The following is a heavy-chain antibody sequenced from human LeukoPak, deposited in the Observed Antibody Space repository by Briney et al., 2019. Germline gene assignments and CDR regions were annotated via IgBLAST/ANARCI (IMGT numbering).Heavy chain of an antibody. D-gene: IGHD3-3*01. CDR1: GYTLTELS. J-gene: IGHJ3*02. CDR2: FDPEDGET. V-gene: IGHV1-24*01. Sequence: VASVKVSCKVSGYTLTELSMHWVRQAPGKGLEWMGGFDPEDGETIYAQKFQGRVTMTEDTSTDTAYMELRSLRSDDTAVYYCARGRGIPSITIFGVVPMRAFDIWGQGTMVTVSS. CDR3: ARGRGIPSITIFGVVPMRAFDI.